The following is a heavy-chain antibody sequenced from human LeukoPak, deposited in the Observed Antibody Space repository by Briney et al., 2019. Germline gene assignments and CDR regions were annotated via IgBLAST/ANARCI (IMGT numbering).Heavy chain of an antibody. V-gene: IGHV4-38-2*01. J-gene: IGHJ4*02. Sequence: SKTLSLTCAVSGYSISSGYYWGWIRQPPGKGLEWIGSIYHSGSTYHNPSLKSRVTISVDTSKNQFSLKLSSVTAADTAVYYCASYRGVLDYWGQGTLVTVSS. D-gene: IGHD3-10*01. CDR1: GYSISSGYY. CDR3: ASYRGVLDY. CDR2: IYHSGST.